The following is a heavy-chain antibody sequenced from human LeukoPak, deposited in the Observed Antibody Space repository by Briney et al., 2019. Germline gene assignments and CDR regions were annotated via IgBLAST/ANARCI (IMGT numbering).Heavy chain of an antibody. CDR2: INPNSGGT. CDR1: GYTFTGYY. V-gene: IGHV1-2*02. D-gene: IGHD6-13*01. Sequence: ASVKVSCKASGYTFTGYYMHWVRQAPGQGLEWMGWINPNSGGTNYAQKFQGRVTMTRDTSISTAYMELSSLRSDDTAVYYCARDVAAAGTVWFDPWGQGTLVTVSS. J-gene: IGHJ5*02. CDR3: ARDVAAAGTVWFDP.